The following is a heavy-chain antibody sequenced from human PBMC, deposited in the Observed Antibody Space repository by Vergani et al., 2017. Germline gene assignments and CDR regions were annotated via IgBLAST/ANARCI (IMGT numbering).Heavy chain of an antibody. CDR3: ARENYYYYMDV. CDR2: ISYDGSNK. Sequence: QVQLVESGGGVVQPGRSLRLSCAASGFTFSSYAMHWVRQAPGKGLEWVAVISYDGSNKYYADSVKGRFTITRDNSKNTLYLQMNSLRDEDTAVYYCARENYYYYMDVWGKGTTVTVSS. V-gene: IGHV3-30-3*01. J-gene: IGHJ6*03. CDR1: GFTFSSYA.